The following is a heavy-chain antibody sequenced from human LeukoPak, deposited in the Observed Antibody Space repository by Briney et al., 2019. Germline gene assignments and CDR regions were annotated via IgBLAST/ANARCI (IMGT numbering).Heavy chain of an antibody. Sequence: SETLSLTCTVSGGSISSGSYYWSWIRQPAGKGLEWIGRIYTSGSTNYNPSLKSRVTISVDTSKNQFSLKLSSVTAADTAVYYCTRDAGDCVFDYWGQGTLVTVSS. CDR2: IYTSGST. CDR3: TRDAGDCVFDY. J-gene: IGHJ4*02. D-gene: IGHD2-21*01. V-gene: IGHV4-61*02. CDR1: GGSISSGSYY.